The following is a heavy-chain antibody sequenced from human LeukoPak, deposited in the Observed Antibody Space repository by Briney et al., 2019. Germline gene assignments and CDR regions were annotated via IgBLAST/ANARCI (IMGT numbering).Heavy chain of an antibody. CDR3: VRDSDYQRNSGGLYAHYDALDI. J-gene: IGHJ3*02. V-gene: IGHV3-7*01. D-gene: IGHD2-21*01. CDR2: IKADGSVK. Sequence: GGSLRLSCVGSGFTFSSYWMTWVRQAPGKGLEWVANIKADGSVKHYVDSVEGRFSISRDNARSSLYLQMNSLRAEDTAVYYCVRDSDYQRNSGGLYAHYDALDIWGHGTMVTVSS. CDR1: GFTFSSYW.